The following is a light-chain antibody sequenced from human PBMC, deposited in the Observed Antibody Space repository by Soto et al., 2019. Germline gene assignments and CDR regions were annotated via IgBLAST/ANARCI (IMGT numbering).Light chain of an antibody. Sequence: DIQVTQSPSSLSASVGDRVSITCRASLDIRNDLDWYQQKPGKAPKRLIYDASTLQSGVPSRFSGAGYGAEFTLTINGLQSEDFATYFCLQHKSYPWTFGKGTKVEL. CDR3: LQHKSYPWT. CDR1: LDIRND. CDR2: DAS. J-gene: IGKJ1*01. V-gene: IGKV1-17*01.